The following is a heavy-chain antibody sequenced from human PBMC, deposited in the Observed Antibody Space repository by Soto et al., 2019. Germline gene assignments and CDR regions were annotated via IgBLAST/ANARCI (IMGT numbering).Heavy chain of an antibody. CDR3: AASGYSNSRPGLDV. Sequence: QLQLQESGPGLVKPSETLSLTCTVSGGSISSSSHYWGWIRQPPGKGLEWIGSIYYSGSTYYNPSLKSRVTXSLXPXPTPFSLKLSPVTAADAAVYYCAASGYSNSRPGLDVWGHGTTVTVSS. J-gene: IGHJ6*02. CDR2: IYYSGST. D-gene: IGHD6-13*01. V-gene: IGHV4-39*01. CDR1: GGSISSSSHY.